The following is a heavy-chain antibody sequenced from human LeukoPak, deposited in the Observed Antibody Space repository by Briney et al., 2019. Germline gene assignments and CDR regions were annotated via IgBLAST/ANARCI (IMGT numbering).Heavy chain of an antibody. D-gene: IGHD2-2*01. CDR2: IYYSGST. CDR1: GGSISSGGYY. CDR3: ASTTNYCSSTSCHLPTNAEYFQH. Sequence: SETLSLTCTVSGGSISSGGYYWSWIRQHPGKGLEWIRYIYYSGSTYYNPSLKSRVTISVDTSKNQFSLKLSSVTAADTAVYYCASTTNYCSSTSCHLPTNAEYFQHWGQGTLVTVSS. J-gene: IGHJ1*01. V-gene: IGHV4-31*03.